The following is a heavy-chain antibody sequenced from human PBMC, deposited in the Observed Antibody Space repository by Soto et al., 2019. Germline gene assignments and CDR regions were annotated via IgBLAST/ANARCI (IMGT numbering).Heavy chain of an antibody. CDR1: GFTFSDYA. V-gene: IGHV3-23*01. CDR2: ISATGATT. CDR3: AKGRKSTEKDIAVMLAAASSIQH. Sequence: AGGSLRLSCVASGFTFSDYAMTWVRQAPGEGLEWVSVISATGATTYYADSVRGRFTISRDNSKNTLNLQMNDLRVEDTAVIYCAKGRKSTEKDIAVMLAAASSIQHWGQGTLVTVSS. J-gene: IGHJ1*01. D-gene: IGHD2-15*01.